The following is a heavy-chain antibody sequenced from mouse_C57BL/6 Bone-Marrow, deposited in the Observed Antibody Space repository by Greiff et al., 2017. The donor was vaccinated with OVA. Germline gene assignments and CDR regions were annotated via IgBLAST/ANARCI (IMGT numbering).Heavy chain of an antibody. J-gene: IGHJ2*01. Sequence: VQLQQSGPELVKPGASVKISCKASGYSFTGYYMNWVKQSPGKSLEWIGEINPSTGGTTYNQKFKAKATLTVDKSSSTAYMQLKGLTSEDSAVYYCARGYWGYWGQGTTLTVSS. CDR2: INPSTGGT. CDR1: GYSFTGYY. CDR3: ARGYWGY. V-gene: IGHV1-42*01. D-gene: IGHD4-1*01.